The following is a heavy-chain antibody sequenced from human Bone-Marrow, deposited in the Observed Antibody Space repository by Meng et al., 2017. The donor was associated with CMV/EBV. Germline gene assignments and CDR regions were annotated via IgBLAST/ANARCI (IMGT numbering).Heavy chain of an antibody. CDR2: INPNSGGT. D-gene: IGHD3-9*01. CDR3: AATKLNYDILTGYLNPNYGMDV. V-gene: IGHV1-2*02. J-gene: IGHJ6*02. Sequence: ASVKVSCKASGYTFTGYYMHWVRQAPGQGLEWMGWINPNSGGTNYAQKFQGRVTMTRDTSISTAYMELSSLRSEDTAVYYCAATKLNYDILTGYLNPNYGMDVWGQGTTVTVSS. CDR1: GYTFTGYY.